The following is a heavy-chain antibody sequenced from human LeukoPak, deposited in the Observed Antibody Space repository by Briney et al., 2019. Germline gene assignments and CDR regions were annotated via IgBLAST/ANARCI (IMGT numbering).Heavy chain of an antibody. Sequence: GGSLRLSCAASGFTFSSYAMSWVRQAPGKGLEWVSAISGSGGSTYYADSVKGRFTISRDNSKNTLYLQMNSLKTEDTAVYYCARVDTANDYWGQGTLVTVSS. CDR1: GFTFSSYA. V-gene: IGHV3-23*01. J-gene: IGHJ4*02. D-gene: IGHD5-18*01. CDR2: ISGSGGST. CDR3: ARVDTANDY.